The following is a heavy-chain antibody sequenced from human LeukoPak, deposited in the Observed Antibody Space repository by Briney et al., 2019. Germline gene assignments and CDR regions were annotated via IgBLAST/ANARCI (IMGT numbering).Heavy chain of an antibody. CDR3: ARERNGWYFDY. J-gene: IGHJ4*02. V-gene: IGHV4-39*02. Sequence: SETLSLTCTVSGGSISSSSYYWGWIRQPPGKGLEWIGSIYYSGRTYYNPSLKSRVTISVDTSKNQFSLKLSSVTAADTAVYYCARERNGWYFDYWGQGTLVTVSS. D-gene: IGHD6-19*01. CDR2: IYYSGRT. CDR1: GGSISSSSYY.